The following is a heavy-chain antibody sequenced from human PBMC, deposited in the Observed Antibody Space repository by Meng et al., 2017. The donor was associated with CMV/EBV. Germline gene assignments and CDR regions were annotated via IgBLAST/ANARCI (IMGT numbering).Heavy chain of an antibody. V-gene: IGHV1-2*02. CDR2: INPNSGGT. J-gene: IGHJ5*02. D-gene: IGHD6-6*01. Sequence: ASVKVSCKASGYTFTGYYMHWVRQAPGQGLKWMGWINPNSGGTNYAQKFQGRVTMTRDTSISTAYMELSRLRSDDTAVYYCASRRGIDRIAARRGWFDPWGQGTLVTVSS. CDR3: ASRRGIDRIAARRGWFDP. CDR1: GYTFTGYY.